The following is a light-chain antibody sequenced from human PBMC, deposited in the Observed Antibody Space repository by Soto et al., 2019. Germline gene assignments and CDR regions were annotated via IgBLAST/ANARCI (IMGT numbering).Light chain of an antibody. CDR3: CSYAGSYTFV. CDR1: SIDVGVYNY. CDR2: DVS. V-gene: IGLV2-11*01. J-gene: IGLJ1*01. Sequence: QSVLTQPRSVSGSPGQSVTISCTGTSIDVGVYNYVSWYQQYPGKAPKIMIYDVSKRPSGVPDRFSGSKSDNTASLTISGLQAEDEADYYCCSYAGSYTFVFXIGTKVTVL.